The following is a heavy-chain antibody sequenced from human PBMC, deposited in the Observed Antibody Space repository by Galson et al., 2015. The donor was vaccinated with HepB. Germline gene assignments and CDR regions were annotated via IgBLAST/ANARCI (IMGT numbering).Heavy chain of an antibody. CDR2: LNSDGSST. D-gene: IGHD6-13*01. CDR1: GFTFSSYW. CDR3: ARSIAAAGTDSTFIY. J-gene: IGHJ4*02. Sequence: SLRLSCAASGFTFSSYWMHWVRQAPGKGLVWVSRLNSDGSSTSYADSVKGRFTISRDNAKNTLYLQMNSLRVEDTAVYYCARSIAAAGTDSTFIYWGQGTLVTVSS. V-gene: IGHV3-74*01.